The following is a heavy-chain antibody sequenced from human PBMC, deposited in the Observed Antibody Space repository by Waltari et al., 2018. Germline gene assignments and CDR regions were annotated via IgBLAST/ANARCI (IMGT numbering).Heavy chain of an antibody. V-gene: IGHV1-2*06. CDR3: ARDGGIAVAGFDY. J-gene: IGHJ4*02. Sequence: QVQLVQSGAEVKKPGASVKVSCKASGYTFTGYYMHWVRQAPGQGLEWMGRINPKSVGTNYAQKFQGRVTMTRDTTISTAYMELSRLGSDDTAVYYCARDGGIAVAGFDYWGQGTLVTVSS. CDR1: GYTFTGYY. CDR2: INPKSVGT. D-gene: IGHD6-19*01.